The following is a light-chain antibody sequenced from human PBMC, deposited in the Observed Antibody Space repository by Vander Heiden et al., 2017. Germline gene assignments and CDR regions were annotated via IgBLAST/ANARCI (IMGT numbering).Light chain of an antibody. CDR1: QSISSY. Sequence: IQMIQAPCSLTASLGDRVTITSPPSQSISSYLNLYQQKPGKAPKLLIYAASSLQSGVPSRFSGSGSGTDFTLTISNLQPEDFATYYCQQSYSTPGYTFGQGTKLEIK. CDR3: QQSYSTPGYT. V-gene: IGKV1-39*01. J-gene: IGKJ2*01. CDR2: AAS.